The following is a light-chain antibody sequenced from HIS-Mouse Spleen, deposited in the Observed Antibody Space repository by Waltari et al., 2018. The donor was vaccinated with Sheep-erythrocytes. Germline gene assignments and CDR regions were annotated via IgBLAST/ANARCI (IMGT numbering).Light chain of an antibody. CDR1: QSVSGSY. V-gene: IGKV3-20*01. J-gene: IGKJ3*01. CDR3: QQYGSSPFT. Sequence: EIVLTQSPGTLSLSPGERATLSCRASQSVSGSYLAWYQQKPGQAPRLLIYGASSRATGIPDRFSGSGSGTDFTLPISRLEPEDCAVYYCQQYGSSPFTLGPGAKVDIK. CDR2: GAS.